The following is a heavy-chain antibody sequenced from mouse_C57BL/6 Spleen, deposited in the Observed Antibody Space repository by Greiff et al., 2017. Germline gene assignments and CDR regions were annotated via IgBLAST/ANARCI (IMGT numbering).Heavy chain of an antibody. CDR2: INPYNGGT. CDR3: ASMVTTMHYYAMDY. J-gene: IGHJ4*01. CDR1: GYTFTDYY. D-gene: IGHD2-2*01. Sequence: VQLQQSGPVLVKPGASVKMSCKASGYTFTDYYMNWVKQSHGKSLEWIGVINPYNGGTSYNQKFKGKATLTVDKSSSTAYMELNSLTSEDSAVYYCASMVTTMHYYAMDYGGQGTSVTVSS. V-gene: IGHV1-19*01.